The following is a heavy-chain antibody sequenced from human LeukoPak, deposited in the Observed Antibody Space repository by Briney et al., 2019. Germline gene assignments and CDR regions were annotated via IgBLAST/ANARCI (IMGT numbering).Heavy chain of an antibody. CDR1: GGSISSGSYY. CDR3: ARENYYDSSGYQGYWYFDL. Sequence: SQTLSLTCTVSGGSISSGSYYWSWIRQPAGKGLEWIGRIYTSGSTNYNPSLKSRVTISVDMSKNQFSLKLSSVTAADTAVCYCARENYYDSSGYQGYWYFDLWGRGTLVTVSS. J-gene: IGHJ2*01. V-gene: IGHV4-61*02. CDR2: IYTSGST. D-gene: IGHD3-22*01.